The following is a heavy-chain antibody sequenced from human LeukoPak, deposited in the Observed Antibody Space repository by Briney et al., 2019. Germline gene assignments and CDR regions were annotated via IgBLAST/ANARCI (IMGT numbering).Heavy chain of an antibody. CDR2: ISYDGSNK. D-gene: IGHD3-22*01. CDR1: GFTFSSYG. Sequence: GGSLRLSCAASGFTFSSYGMHWVRQAPGKGLEWVAVISYDGSNKYYADSVKGRFTISRDNSKNTLDLQMNSLRAEDTAVYYCAKSRYYDSSGYYWLAFDIWGQGTMVTVSS. V-gene: IGHV3-30*18. CDR3: AKSRYYDSSGYYWLAFDI. J-gene: IGHJ3*02.